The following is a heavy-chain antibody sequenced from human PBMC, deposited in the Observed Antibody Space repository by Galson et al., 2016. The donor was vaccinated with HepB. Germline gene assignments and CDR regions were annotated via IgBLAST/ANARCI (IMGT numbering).Heavy chain of an antibody. D-gene: IGHD1-26*01. CDR3: ARDSHVGATPFDY. CDR2: ISGSSSYI. J-gene: IGHJ4*02. V-gene: IGHV3-21*01. Sequence: SLRLSCAASGFTFSGFSMNWIRQAPGKGLEWVSSISGSSSYIYYADSVKGRFTISRDNARNSLYLHMNSLRDEDTAVYYCARDSHVGATPFDYWGQGTLVTVSS. CDR1: GFTFSGFS.